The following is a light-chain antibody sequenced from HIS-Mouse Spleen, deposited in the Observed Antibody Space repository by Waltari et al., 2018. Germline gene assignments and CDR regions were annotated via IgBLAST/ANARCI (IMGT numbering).Light chain of an antibody. CDR1: QSVSSY. V-gene: IGKV3-11*01. Sequence: EIVLTQSPATLSLSPGERATLSCRASQSVSSYLAWYQQKPGQAPRLLIYDASNRATGIPARFSGSGSGTDFTLTFSSLEPEDFAVYYCQQRSNWPRTFGPGTKVDIK. J-gene: IGKJ3*01. CDR2: DAS. CDR3: QQRSNWPRT.